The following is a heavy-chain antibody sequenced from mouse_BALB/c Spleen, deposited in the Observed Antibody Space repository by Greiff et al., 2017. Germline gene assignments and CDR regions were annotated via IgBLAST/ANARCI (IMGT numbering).Heavy chain of an antibody. Sequence: DVQLVESGGGLVKPGGSLKLSCAASGFTFSSYAMSWVRQTPEKRLEWVASISSGGSTYYPDSVKGRFTISRDNARNILYLQMSSLRSEDTAMYYCASTYYGNLDYWGQGTTLTVSS. CDR3: ASTYYGNLDY. CDR1: GFTFSSYA. V-gene: IGHV5-6-5*01. J-gene: IGHJ2*01. CDR2: ISSGGST. D-gene: IGHD2-10*01.